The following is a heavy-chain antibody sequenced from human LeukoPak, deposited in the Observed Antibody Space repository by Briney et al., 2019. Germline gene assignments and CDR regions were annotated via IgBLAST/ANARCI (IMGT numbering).Heavy chain of an antibody. CDR2: VSRSGGST. CDR1: AFTFSNYD. V-gene: IGHV3-23*01. J-gene: IGHJ4*02. Sequence: GGSLRLSCTAAAFTFSNYDMSWVRQAPGKGLEWVSGVSRSGGSTYYADSVKGRFTISRDNSKNTLYLQMNSLRAEDTAVYYCAKSIVGAYSSGYYEDYWGQGTLVTVSS. D-gene: IGHD3-22*01. CDR3: AKSIVGAYSSGYYEDY.